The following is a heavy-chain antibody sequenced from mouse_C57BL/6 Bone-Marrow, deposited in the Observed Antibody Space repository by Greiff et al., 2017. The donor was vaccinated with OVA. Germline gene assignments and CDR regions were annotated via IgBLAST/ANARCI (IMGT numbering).Heavy chain of an antibody. CDR3: TRGWLGFAY. D-gene: IGHD2-3*01. CDR2: IDPENGDT. J-gene: IGHJ3*01. CDR1: GFNIKDDY. Sequence: VQLKESGAELVRPGASVKLSCTASGFNIKDDYMHWVKQRPEQGLEWIGWIDPENGDTEYASKFQGKATITADTSSNTAYLQLSRLTSEDTAVYYCTRGWLGFAYWGQGTLVTVSA. V-gene: IGHV14-4*01.